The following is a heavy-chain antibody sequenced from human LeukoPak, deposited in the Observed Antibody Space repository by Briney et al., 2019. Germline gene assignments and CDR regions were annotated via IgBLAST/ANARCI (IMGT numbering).Heavy chain of an antibody. CDR1: GFTFNKYW. V-gene: IGHV3-7*01. J-gene: IGHJ4*02. CDR2: INQDDSQI. Sequence: KPGGSLRLSCAASGFTFNKYWLTWVRQAPGKGLEWVANINQDDSQIYYLESVEGRFTITRDNARNSLHLQMNSLRAEDTALYYCARGYCYSGTYYLSFFDHWGQGTPVTVSS. CDR3: ARGYCYSGTYYLSFFDH. D-gene: IGHD3-10*01.